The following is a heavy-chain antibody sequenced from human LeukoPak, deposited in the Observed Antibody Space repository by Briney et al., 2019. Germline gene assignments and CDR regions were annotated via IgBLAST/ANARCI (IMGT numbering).Heavy chain of an antibody. CDR1: GYSISSGYY. Sequence: ASETLSLTCTVSGYSISSGYYWGWIRQPPGKGLEWIGSIYHSGSTYYNPSLKSRVTMSVDMSKNQFSLKLSSVTAADTAMYYCARVGGAGYGRLDYWGQGTLVTVSS. CDR2: IYHSGST. CDR3: ARVGGAGYGRLDY. D-gene: IGHD2-15*01. V-gene: IGHV4-38-2*02. J-gene: IGHJ4*02.